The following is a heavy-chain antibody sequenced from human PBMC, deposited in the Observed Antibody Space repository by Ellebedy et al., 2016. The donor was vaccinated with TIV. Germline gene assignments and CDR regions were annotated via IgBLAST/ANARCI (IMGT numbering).Heavy chain of an antibody. CDR2: IGTAGDT. V-gene: IGHV3-13*01. J-gene: IGHJ6*02. CDR3: ARGEQQLVSGYYYYCGMDV. D-gene: IGHD6-13*01. Sequence: GESLKISCAASGFTFSSYDMHWVRQPTGTGLEWVSAIGTAGDTYYPGSVKGRFTISRDNAKNSLYLQMNSLRAGDTAMYYCARGEQQLVSGYYYYCGMDVWGQGTTVTVSS. CDR1: GFTFSSYD.